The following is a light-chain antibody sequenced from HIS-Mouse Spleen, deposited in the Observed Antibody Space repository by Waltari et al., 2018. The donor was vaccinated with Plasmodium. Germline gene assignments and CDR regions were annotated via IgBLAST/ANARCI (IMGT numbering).Light chain of an antibody. CDR2: EVS. CDR3: SSYAGSNNLV. V-gene: IGLV2-8*01. J-gene: IGLJ2*01. Sequence: QSALTQPPSASGSPGQSVTIPCTGPSRDVGGYKYVSRYQQHPGKAPKLMIYEVSKRPSGVPYRFSGSKSGNTASLTVSGLQAEDEADYYCSSYAGSNNLVFGGGTKLTVL. CDR1: SRDVGGYKY.